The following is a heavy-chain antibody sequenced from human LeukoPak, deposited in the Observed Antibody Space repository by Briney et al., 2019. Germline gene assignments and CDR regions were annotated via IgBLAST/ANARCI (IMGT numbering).Heavy chain of an antibody. CDR3: ARSGTTSYYCYYYGMDV. V-gene: IGHV1-69*13. CDR1: GGTFSSYA. J-gene: IGHJ6*02. Sequence: SVKVSCKASGGTFSSYAISWVRQAPGQGLEWMGGIIPIFGTANYAQKFQGRVTITADESTSTAYMELSSLRSEDTAVYYCARSGTTSYYCYYYGMDVWGQGTTVTVSS. D-gene: IGHD1-7*01. CDR2: IIPIFGTA.